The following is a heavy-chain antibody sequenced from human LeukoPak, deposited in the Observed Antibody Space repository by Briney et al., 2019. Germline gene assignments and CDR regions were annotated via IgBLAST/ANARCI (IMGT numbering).Heavy chain of an antibody. CDR3: AKETNYDFWSGYLYYFDY. CDR1: GFTFSSYA. V-gene: IGHV3-23*01. J-gene: IGHJ4*02. D-gene: IGHD3-3*01. CDR2: ISGSGGST. Sequence: GGSLRLSCAASGFTFSSYAMSWVRQAPGKGLEWVSAISGSGGSTYYADSVKGRFTISRDNSKNTLYLQMNSLRAEHTAVYYCAKETNYDFWSGYLYYFDYWGQGTLVTVSS.